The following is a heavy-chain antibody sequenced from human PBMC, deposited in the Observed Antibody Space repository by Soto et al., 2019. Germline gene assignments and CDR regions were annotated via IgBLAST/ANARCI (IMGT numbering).Heavy chain of an antibody. D-gene: IGHD4-17*01. J-gene: IGHJ1*01. Sequence: GASVKVSCKASGYTFTNYGITWGRQAPGQGLEWMGWISAYNGDTHYTQRLQGRVTMTTDTPTSTAYMELSSLRSEDTAVYYCARDQATVTTVEYFQHWGQGTLVTVSS. V-gene: IGHV1-18*01. CDR3: ARDQATVTTVEYFQH. CDR2: ISAYNGDT. CDR1: GYTFTNYG.